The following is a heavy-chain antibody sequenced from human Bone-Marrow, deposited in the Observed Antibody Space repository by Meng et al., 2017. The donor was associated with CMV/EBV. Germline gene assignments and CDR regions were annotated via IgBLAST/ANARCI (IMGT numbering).Heavy chain of an antibody. Sequence: SETLSLTCAVYGGSFSGYHWSWIRQPPGKGLEWIGEINHSGSTNYNPSLKSRVTISVDTSKNQFSLKLSSVTAADTAVYYCARGRRTSPSIDYWGQGTLVTVSS. CDR2: INHSGST. CDR3: ARGRRTSPSIDY. CDR1: GGSFSGYH. J-gene: IGHJ4*02. V-gene: IGHV4-34*01.